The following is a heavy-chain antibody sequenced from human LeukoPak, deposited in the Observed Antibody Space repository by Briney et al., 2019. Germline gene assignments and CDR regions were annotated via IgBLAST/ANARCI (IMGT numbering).Heavy chain of an antibody. Sequence: GGSLRLSCAASGFTFSGYNMHWVRHAPGKGLEWVAVISYDGRNKYYADSVKGRFTISRDNSKNTLYLQMNSLRAEDTAVYHCARELDYGGNSGMGYWGQGTLVTVSS. CDR2: ISYDGRNK. V-gene: IGHV3-30*04. J-gene: IGHJ4*02. CDR1: GFTFSGYN. D-gene: IGHD4-23*01. CDR3: ARELDYGGNSGMGY.